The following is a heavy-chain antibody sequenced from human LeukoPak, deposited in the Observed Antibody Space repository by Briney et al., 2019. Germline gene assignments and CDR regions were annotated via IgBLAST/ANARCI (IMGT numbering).Heavy chain of an antibody. V-gene: IGHV3-48*04. CDR2: ISSSGSTI. D-gene: IGHD3-10*02. J-gene: IGHJ6*02. CDR3: ARVHVRGDGMDV. Sequence: PGGSLRLSCEASGFTFRSYGMSWVRQAPGKGLEWVSYISSSGSTIYYADSVKGRFTISRDNAKNSLYLQMNSLRAEDTAVYYCARVHVRGDGMDVWGQGTTVTVSS. CDR1: GFTFRSYG.